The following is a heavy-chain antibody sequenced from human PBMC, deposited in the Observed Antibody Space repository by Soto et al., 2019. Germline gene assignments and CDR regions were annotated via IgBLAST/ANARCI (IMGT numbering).Heavy chain of an antibody. D-gene: IGHD1-26*01. J-gene: IGHJ4*02. Sequence: QVQLQESGPGLVKPSQTLSLTCTVSGGSISSGDYYWSWIRQPPGKGLEWIGYIYYSGSTYYNPSLKSRVTISVDTSKNQFSRKLSSVTAADTAVYYCARVGGWELLPDYFDYWGQGTLVTVSS. CDR3: ARVGGWELLPDYFDY. V-gene: IGHV4-30-4*01. CDR1: GGSISSGDYY. CDR2: IYYSGST.